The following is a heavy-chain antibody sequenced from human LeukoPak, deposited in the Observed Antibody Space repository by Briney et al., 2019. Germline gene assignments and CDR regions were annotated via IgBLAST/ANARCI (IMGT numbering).Heavy chain of an antibody. V-gene: IGHV3-73*01. D-gene: IGHD2-15*01. CDR1: GLTFSGSA. CDR3: TRRPDCSGGSCYSGY. Sequence: VGSLRLSCAASGLTFSGSAMNWVRKAPGKGLEWVGRIRSKANSYAAAYAASGKGRFTISRDDSKNTAYLQMNSLKTEDTAVYYCTRRPDCSGGSCYSGYWGQGTLVTVSS. CDR2: IRSKANSYAA. J-gene: IGHJ4*02.